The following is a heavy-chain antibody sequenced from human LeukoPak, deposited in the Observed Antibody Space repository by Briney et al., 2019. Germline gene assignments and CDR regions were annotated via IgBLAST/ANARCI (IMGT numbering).Heavy chain of an antibody. V-gene: IGHV1-2*02. Sequence: ASVKVSCKASGYTFTDYYMHWVRQAPGQGLEWMGWINPNSGGTNYAQKFQGRVTMTRDTSISTAYMELSRLRSEDTAVYYCATQYYYGSGTFFDYWGQGTLVTVSS. D-gene: IGHD3-10*01. CDR1: GYTFTDYY. CDR3: ATQYYYGSGTFFDY. J-gene: IGHJ4*02. CDR2: INPNSGGT.